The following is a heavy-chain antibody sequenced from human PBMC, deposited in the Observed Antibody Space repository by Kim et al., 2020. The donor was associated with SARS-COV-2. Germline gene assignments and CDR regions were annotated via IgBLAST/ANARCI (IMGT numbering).Heavy chain of an antibody. J-gene: IGHJ6*02. CDR2: MNPNSGNT. V-gene: IGHV1-8*01. D-gene: IGHD3-10*01. CDR1: GYTFTSYD. Sequence: ASVKVSCKASGYTFTSYDINWVRQATGQGLEWMGWMNPNSGNTGYAQKFQGRVTTTRNTSISTAYMELSSLRSEDTAVYYCARVGRLLWFGELLYSYYGMDVWGQGTTVTVSS. CDR3: ARVGRLLWFGELLYSYYGMDV.